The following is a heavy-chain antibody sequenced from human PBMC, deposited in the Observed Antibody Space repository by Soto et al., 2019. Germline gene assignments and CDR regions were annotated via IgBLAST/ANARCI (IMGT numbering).Heavy chain of an antibody. CDR2: IYYTGNT. D-gene: IGHD2-15*01. J-gene: IGHJ6*03. V-gene: IGHV4-39*01. Sequence: SETLSLTCTVSGGSISTMSSSSYYWGWIRQPPGKGLEWIGSIYYTGNTYYNPSLKSRVTISVDTSKNQFPLKLSSVTAADTAVYYCARHVGGYYYYMTVWGKGTTVTVSS. CDR1: GGSISTMSSSSYY. CDR3: ARHVGGYYYYMTV.